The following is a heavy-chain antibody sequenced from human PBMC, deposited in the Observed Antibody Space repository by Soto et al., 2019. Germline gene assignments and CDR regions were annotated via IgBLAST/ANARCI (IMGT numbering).Heavy chain of an antibody. Sequence: GGSLRLSCAASGFTFSSYAMSWVRQAPGKGLEWVSAISGSGGSTYYADSVKGRFTISRDNSKNTLYLQMNSLRAEDTAVYYCAKDLRREKQWLVLPYFDYWGQGTLVTVSS. J-gene: IGHJ4*02. CDR3: AKDLRREKQWLVLPYFDY. D-gene: IGHD6-19*01. CDR2: ISGSGGST. CDR1: GFTFSSYA. V-gene: IGHV3-23*01.